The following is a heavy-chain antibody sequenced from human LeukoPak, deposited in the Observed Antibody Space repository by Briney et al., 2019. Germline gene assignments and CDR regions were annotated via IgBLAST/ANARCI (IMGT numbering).Heavy chain of an antibody. Sequence: GGSLRLSCAASGFTFSSYWMHWVRQAPGKGLVWVSRINSDGSGTTYADSVKGRFTISRDNAKNTLYLQMNSLRAEDTAVYYCARVWYSSGWYSSFDYWGQGTLVTVSS. D-gene: IGHD6-19*01. CDR3: ARVWYSSGWYSSFDY. V-gene: IGHV3-74*01. CDR1: GFTFSSYW. CDR2: INSDGSGT. J-gene: IGHJ4*02.